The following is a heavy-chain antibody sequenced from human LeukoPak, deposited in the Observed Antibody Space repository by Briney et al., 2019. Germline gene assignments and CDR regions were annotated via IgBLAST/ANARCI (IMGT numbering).Heavy chain of an antibody. D-gene: IGHD6-13*01. CDR1: GGSLTSYY. Sequence: ETLSLTCTVSGGSLTSYYWSWVRQAPGKGLEWVANIKQDGSEKYYVDSVKGRFTISRDNAKNSLYLQMNSLRAEDTAVYYCARDGSPYSSSWRSPHFDYWGQGTLVTVSS. J-gene: IGHJ4*02. V-gene: IGHV3-7*01. CDR2: IKQDGSEK. CDR3: ARDGSPYSSSWRSPHFDY.